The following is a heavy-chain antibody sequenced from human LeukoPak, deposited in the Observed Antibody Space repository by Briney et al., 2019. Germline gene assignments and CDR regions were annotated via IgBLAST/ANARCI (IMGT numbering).Heavy chain of an antibody. Sequence: ASVKVSCKASGYTLTRYFIHLVRQVPGHGLEGMGIINPNGGSTSYPQKFQDRVTMTRDTSTNTVYMKLSSLKSEDTAVYYCATDPEDSSSNDRKSVRVRGPYDGMDVCGQGTTVIVSS. CDR2: INPNGGST. CDR1: GYTLTRYF. CDR3: ATDPEDSSSNDRKSVRVRGPYDGMDV. V-gene: IGHV1-46*01. J-gene: IGHJ6*02. D-gene: IGHD3-10*01.